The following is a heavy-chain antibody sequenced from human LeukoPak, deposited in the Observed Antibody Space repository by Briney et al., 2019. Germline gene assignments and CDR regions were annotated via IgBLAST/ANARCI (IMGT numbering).Heavy chain of an antibody. J-gene: IGHJ4*02. CDR3: AKGDWPINY. D-gene: IGHD5-24*01. CDR1: GFTFSRSE. V-gene: IGHV3-48*03. CDR2: ISGGSDFI. Sequence: GGSLRLSCVASGFTFSRSEMNWVRQAPGKGVEWVSYISGGSDFIYYTDSVKGRFTISRDNSKNSLYMEMNNLRADDTAVYYCAKGDWPINYWGQGTLVTVSS.